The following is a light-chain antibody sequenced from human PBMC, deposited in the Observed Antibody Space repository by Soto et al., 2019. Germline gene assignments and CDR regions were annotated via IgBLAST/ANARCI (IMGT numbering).Light chain of an antibody. CDR1: SSNIGGNF. J-gene: IGLJ1*01. CDR2: VNN. Sequence: QSVLTQPPSVSGTPGQRVTISCSGSSSNIGGNFVYWYQHVPGTAPKLLIYVNNQRPSGVPDRISASKSGTSASLAISGLRSEDEADYYCASWDGNLSGHVFGTGTKVTV. V-gene: IGLV1-47*01. CDR3: ASWDGNLSGHV.